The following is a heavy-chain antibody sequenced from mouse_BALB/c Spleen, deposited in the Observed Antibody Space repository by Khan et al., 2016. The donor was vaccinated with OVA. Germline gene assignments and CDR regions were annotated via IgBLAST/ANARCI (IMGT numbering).Heavy chain of an antibody. J-gene: IGHJ2*01. CDR3: ARDRIDY. V-gene: IGHV1-7*01. CDR2: INPTSGYP. Sequence: VQLQQSGAELAKPGASVKMSCTASGYTFTSYWMHWIKQRPGQGLEWIGYINPTSGYPDYNQKFKDKATLTADKSSSTAYRQLSSLTSDDSAVYYCARDRIDYWGQGTALTVSS. CDR1: GYTFTSYW.